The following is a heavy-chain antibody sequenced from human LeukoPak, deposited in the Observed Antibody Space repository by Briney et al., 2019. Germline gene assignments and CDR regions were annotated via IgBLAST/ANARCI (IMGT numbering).Heavy chain of an antibody. CDR3: ARYGDVLLWFGELHHYYYGMDV. CDR1: GFTFSSYS. CDR2: ISSSSSTI. Sequence: GGSLRLSCAASGFTFSSYSMNWVRQAPGKGLEWVLYISSSSSTIYYADSVKGRFTISRDNAKNSLYLQMNSLRAEDTAVYYCARYGDVLLWFGELHHYYYGMDVWGQGTTVTVSS. D-gene: IGHD3-10*01. V-gene: IGHV3-48*04. J-gene: IGHJ6*02.